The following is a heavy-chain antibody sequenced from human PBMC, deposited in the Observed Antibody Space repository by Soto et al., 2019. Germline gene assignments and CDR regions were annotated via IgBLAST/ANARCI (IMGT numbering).Heavy chain of an antibody. Sequence: SETLSLTCAVSGYSIRSDYYWGWIRQPPGKGLEWIGSIYQSGTAYHNPSLKSRVTISVDTSKNEFSLKVSSVTAADTAVYYCARVTGSKGYFDYWGQGTLVTVSS. J-gene: IGHJ4*02. CDR1: GYSIRSDYY. V-gene: IGHV4-38-2*01. D-gene: IGHD2-2*01. CDR3: ARVTGSKGYFDY. CDR2: IYQSGTA.